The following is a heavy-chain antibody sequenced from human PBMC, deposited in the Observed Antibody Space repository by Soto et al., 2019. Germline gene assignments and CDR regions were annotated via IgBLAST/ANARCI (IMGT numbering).Heavy chain of an antibody. Sequence: PGESLKISCKGSGYSFTNYWIGWVRQMPGKGLEWMGIIYPGDSDTRYSPSFQGQVTFSADKSTSTAYLQWNSLKASDTAMYYCATIGTTTRYCSGASCPKYYYYMDVWGKGTTVTVSS. CDR2: IYPGDSDT. D-gene: IGHD2-15*01. CDR3: ATIGTTTRYCSGASCPKYYYYMDV. J-gene: IGHJ6*03. CDR1: GYSFTNYW. V-gene: IGHV5-51*01.